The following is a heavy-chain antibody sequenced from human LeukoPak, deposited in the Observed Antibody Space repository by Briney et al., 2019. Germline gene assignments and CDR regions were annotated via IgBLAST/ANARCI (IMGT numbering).Heavy chain of an antibody. CDR3: ARSHFRITIFGVVMNWFDP. CDR1: GGSISSYY. J-gene: IGHJ5*02. D-gene: IGHD3-3*01. V-gene: IGHV4-59*01. Sequence: PSETLSLTCTVSGGSISSYYWSWIRQPPGKGLEWIGYIYYSGSTNYNPSIKSRVTISVDTSKNQFSLKLSSVTAADTAVYYCARSHFRITIFGVVMNWFDPWGQGTLVTVSS. CDR2: IYYSGST.